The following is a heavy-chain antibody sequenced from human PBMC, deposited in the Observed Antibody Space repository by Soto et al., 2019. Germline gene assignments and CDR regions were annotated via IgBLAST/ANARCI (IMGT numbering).Heavy chain of an antibody. V-gene: IGHV4-59*01. D-gene: IGHD3-10*01. CDR3: ARQRGNYFDY. Sequence: PSETLSLTCTVSGDSISTFYWSWIRQPPGKGLEWIGHIYYTGSTNYNPFLKSRVTMSVDTSKKQFSLKLSSVTAADTAVYYCARQRGNYFDYWGQGTLVTVSS. CDR2: IYYTGST. CDR1: GDSISTFY. J-gene: IGHJ4*02.